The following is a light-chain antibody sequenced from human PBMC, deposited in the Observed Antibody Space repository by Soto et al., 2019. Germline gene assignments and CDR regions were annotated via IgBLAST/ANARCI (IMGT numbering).Light chain of an antibody. CDR3: QQSMNTPPA. CDR2: AAS. CDR1: QSISSY. Sequence: DIQMTQSPSSLSASIGDRVTITCRASQSISSYLNWYQQKPGKAPKILIYAASNLQSGVPSRFSGSGSGSEFPLSITGLQPEDIATYYCQQSMNTPPAFGQGTRLESK. J-gene: IGKJ5*01. V-gene: IGKV1-39*01.